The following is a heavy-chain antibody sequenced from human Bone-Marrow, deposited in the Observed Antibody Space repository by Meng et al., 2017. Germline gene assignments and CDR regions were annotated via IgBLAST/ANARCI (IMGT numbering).Heavy chain of an antibody. D-gene: IGHD6-13*01. CDR2: IYYGGST. CDR1: GGSISSSSYY. Sequence: SETLSLTCTVSGGSISSSSYYWGWVRQPPGKGLEWIGDIYYGGSTYYNPSLKSRVTMSVDTSKNQFSLKLSSVTAADTAVYYCARILIAATGKFDYWGQGILVTFSS. J-gene: IGHJ4*02. CDR3: ARILIAATGKFDY. V-gene: IGHV4-39*07.